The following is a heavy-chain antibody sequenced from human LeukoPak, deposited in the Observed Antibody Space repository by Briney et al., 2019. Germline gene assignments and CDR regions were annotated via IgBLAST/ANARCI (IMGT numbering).Heavy chain of an antibody. Sequence: PSETLSLTCAVYGGSFSGYYWSWIRQPPGKGLEWIGYIYYSGRTSYNPSLKSRVTISVDTSKNQFSLKLSSVTAADTAVYYCAQWELRTYDAFDIWGQGTMVTVSS. CDR1: GGSFSGYY. CDR2: IYYSGRT. J-gene: IGHJ3*02. V-gene: IGHV4-59*12. D-gene: IGHD1-26*01. CDR3: AQWELRTYDAFDI.